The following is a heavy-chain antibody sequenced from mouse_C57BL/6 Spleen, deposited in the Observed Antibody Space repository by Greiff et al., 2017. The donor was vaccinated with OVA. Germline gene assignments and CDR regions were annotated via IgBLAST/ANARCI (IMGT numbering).Heavy chain of an antibody. D-gene: IGHD2-2*01. CDR3: ARRDYGFGFDY. V-gene: IGHV1-81*01. J-gene: IGHJ2*01. Sequence: VKLMESGAELARPGASVKLSCKASGYTFTSYGLSWVKQRTGQGLEWIGEIYPRSGNTYYNEKFKGKATLTADKSSSTAYMELRSLTSEDSAVYFCARRDYGFGFDYWGQGTTLTVSS. CDR2: IYPRSGNT. CDR1: GYTFTSYG.